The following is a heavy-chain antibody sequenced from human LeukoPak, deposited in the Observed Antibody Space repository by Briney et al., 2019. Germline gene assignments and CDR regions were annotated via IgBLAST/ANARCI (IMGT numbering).Heavy chain of an antibody. CDR2: MNIDGSEK. J-gene: IGHJ4*02. CDR1: GFTFSNYW. CDR3: ARDPVGWGLLLDY. V-gene: IGHV3-7*01. D-gene: IGHD1-26*01. Sequence: GGSLRLSCAASGFTFSNYWMGWVRQAPGKRPEWVANMNIDGSEKYYADSVKGRFSISRDNARNSVYLQMASLRVEDTAVYYCARDPVGWGLLLDYWGQGTLVTVSS.